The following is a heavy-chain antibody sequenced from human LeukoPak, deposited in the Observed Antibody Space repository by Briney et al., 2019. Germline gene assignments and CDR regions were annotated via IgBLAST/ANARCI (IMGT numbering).Heavy chain of an antibody. Sequence: GASVKVSCKASGYTFTSYYMHWVRQAPGQGLEWMGIINPSGGSTSYAQKLQGRVTMTTDTSTSTAYMELRSLRSDDTDVYYCARNGDDFWSGYWFDPWGQGTLVTVSS. CDR2: INPSGGST. V-gene: IGHV1-46*01. CDR3: ARNGDDFWSGYWFDP. D-gene: IGHD3-3*01. J-gene: IGHJ5*02. CDR1: GYTFTSYY.